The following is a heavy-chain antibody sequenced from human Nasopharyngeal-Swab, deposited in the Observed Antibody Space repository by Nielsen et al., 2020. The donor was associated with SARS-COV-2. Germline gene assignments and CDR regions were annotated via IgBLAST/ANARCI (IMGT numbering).Heavy chain of an antibody. CDR1: GYTFISYY. CDR2: INPSGGNT. J-gene: IGHJ6*03. Sequence: ASVKVSCKASGYTFISYYMHWVRQAPGQGLEWMGIINPSGGNTRYAQKFQGRVTMTRDTSTSTVYMELSSLRSEDTAVYYCAREPPTDSSGPYYYYYMDVWGKGTTVTVSS. D-gene: IGHD3-22*01. CDR3: AREPPTDSSGPYYYYYMDV. V-gene: IGHV1-46*01.